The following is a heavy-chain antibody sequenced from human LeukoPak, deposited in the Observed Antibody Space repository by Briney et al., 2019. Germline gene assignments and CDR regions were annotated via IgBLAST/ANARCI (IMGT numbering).Heavy chain of an antibody. Sequence: ASVKVSCKASGYTFTGYYMHWVRQAPGQGLEWMGWINPNSGGTNYAQKFQGRVTMTRDTSISTAYMELSRLRSDDTAVYYCARAGTWFGELLAAWIPFDYWGQGTLVTVSS. V-gene: IGHV1-2*02. D-gene: IGHD3-10*01. J-gene: IGHJ4*02. CDR2: INPNSGGT. CDR3: ARAGTWFGELLAAWIPFDY. CDR1: GYTFTGYY.